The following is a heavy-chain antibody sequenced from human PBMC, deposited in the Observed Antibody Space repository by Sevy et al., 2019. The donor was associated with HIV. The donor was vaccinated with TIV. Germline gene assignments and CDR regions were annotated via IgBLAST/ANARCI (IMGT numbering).Heavy chain of an antibody. CDR1: GYTFTSYG. D-gene: IGHD2-2*01. CDR3: ARDGDLPAAIQPPNYYYYGMDV. CDR2: ISAYNGNT. Sequence: ASVKVSCKASGYTFTSYGISWVRQAPGQGLEWMGWISAYNGNTNYAQKLQGRVNMTTDTSTSTAYMELRSLRSDDTAVYYCARDGDLPAAIQPPNYYYYGMDVWGQGTTVTVSS. J-gene: IGHJ6*02. V-gene: IGHV1-18*01.